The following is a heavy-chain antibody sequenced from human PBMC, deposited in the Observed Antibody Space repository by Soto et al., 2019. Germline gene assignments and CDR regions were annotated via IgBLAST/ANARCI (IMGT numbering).Heavy chain of an antibody. CDR1: GFKFSDYH. D-gene: IGHD3-3*01. CDR3: ACVAPTIFGAQFHHNLVDV. J-gene: IGHJ6*02. V-gene: IGHV3-11*06. CDR2: ISSSGTYT. Sequence: QVQLVQSGGGLVEPGGSLRLSCAASGFKFSDYHMTWIRQAQGKGLEWISYISSSGTYTTYTDSGKGRFTVSRDNAKSSLYLQMNSLRGEDTAVYYCACVAPTIFGAQFHHNLVDVWGQGNTVTVAS.